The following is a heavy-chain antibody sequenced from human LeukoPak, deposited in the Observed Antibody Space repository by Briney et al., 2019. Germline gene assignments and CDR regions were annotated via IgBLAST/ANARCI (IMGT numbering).Heavy chain of an antibody. CDR3: ARGRGGDGYFDY. D-gene: IGHD3-16*01. V-gene: IGHV1-69*06. Sequence: GASVKVSCKASGYTFTGYYMHWVRQAPGQGLEWRGGIIPIFGTANYAQKFQGRVTSTADKSRSTAYMELSSLRSEDTAVYYCARGRGGDGYFDYWGQGTLVTVSS. J-gene: IGHJ4*02. CDR2: IIPIFGTA. CDR1: GYTFTGYY.